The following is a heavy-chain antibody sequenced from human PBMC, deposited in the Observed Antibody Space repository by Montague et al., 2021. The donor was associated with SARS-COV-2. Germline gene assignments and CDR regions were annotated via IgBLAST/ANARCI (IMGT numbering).Heavy chain of an antibody. D-gene: IGHD6-19*01. Sequence: SETLSLTCTVSGGSISNYYWTWIRQPAGKGLEWIGRLYTSGSTTYNPSLKSRVTMSVDTPKNQFSLNVTSVTAADTAIYYCARESGYSSGWRYYYGMDVWGQGTTVTVS. CDR3: ARESGYSSGWRYYYGMDV. V-gene: IGHV4-4*07. CDR2: LYTSGST. CDR1: GGSISNYY. J-gene: IGHJ6*02.